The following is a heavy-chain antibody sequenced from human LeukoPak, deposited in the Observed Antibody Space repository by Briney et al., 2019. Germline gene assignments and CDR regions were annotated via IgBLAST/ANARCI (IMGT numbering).Heavy chain of an antibody. V-gene: IGHV3-23*01. J-gene: IGHJ4*02. Sequence: GGSLRLSCAASGFTFSSYAMSWVRQAPGKGLEWVSAISGSGGSTYYADSVKGRLTISRDNSKNTLYLQMNSLRAEDTAVYYCAKIPFPIFGVVIYFDYWGQGTLVTVSS. CDR2: ISGSGGST. D-gene: IGHD3-3*01. CDR3: AKIPFPIFGVVIYFDY. CDR1: GFTFSSYA.